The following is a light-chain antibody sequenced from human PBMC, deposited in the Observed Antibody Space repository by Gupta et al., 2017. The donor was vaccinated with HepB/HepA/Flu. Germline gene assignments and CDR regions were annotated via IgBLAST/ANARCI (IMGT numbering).Light chain of an antibody. J-gene: IGLJ1*01. CDR3: SSYISSSTLEV. Sequence: QSALTQPASVSGSPGQSITISCTGTSSDVGSYNHVSWYQHHPGKAPKLMIFDVIYRPSGVPNRFSGSKSGKTASLTISGLQAEDEADYYCSSYISSSTLEVFGTGTKVTVL. CDR1: SSDVGSYNH. V-gene: IGLV2-14*03. CDR2: DVI.